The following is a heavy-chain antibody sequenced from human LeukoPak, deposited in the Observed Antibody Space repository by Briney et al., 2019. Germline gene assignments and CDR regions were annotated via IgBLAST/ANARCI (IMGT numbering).Heavy chain of an antibody. Sequence: ASVKVSCKASGYTFTSYYMHWVRQAPGQGLGWMGIINPSGGSTSYAQKFQGRVTMTRDMSTSTVYMELSSLRSEDTAVYYCARPYYDILTGYYNHYYYYMDVWGKGTTVTISS. CDR1: GYTFTSYY. CDR3: ARPYYDILTGYYNHYYYYMDV. J-gene: IGHJ6*03. D-gene: IGHD3-9*01. CDR2: INPSGGST. V-gene: IGHV1-46*01.